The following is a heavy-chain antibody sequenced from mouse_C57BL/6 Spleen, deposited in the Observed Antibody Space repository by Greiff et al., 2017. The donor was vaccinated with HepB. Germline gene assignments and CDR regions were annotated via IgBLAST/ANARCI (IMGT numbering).Heavy chain of an antibody. CDR2: IDPANGNT. V-gene: IGHV14-3*01. J-gene: IGHJ3*01. Sequence: VQLKESVAELVRPGASVKLSCTASGFNIKNTYVHWVKQRPEQGLEWIGRIDPANGNTKYAPKFQGKATITADTSSNTAYLQLSSLTSEDTAIYYCARERGYDGSWFAYWGQGTLVTVSA. CDR1: GFNIKNTY. CDR3: ARERGYDGSWFAY. D-gene: IGHD2-2*01.